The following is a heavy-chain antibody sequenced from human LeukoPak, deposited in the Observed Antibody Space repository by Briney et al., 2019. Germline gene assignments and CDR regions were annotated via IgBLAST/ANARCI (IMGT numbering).Heavy chain of an antibody. Sequence: SETLSLTCAVYGGSFSGYYWSWIRQPAGKGLEWIGRIYTSGSTNYNPSLKSRVTMSVDTSKNQFSLKLSSVTAADTAVYYRAREGGDLGYCSSTSCYIFDYWGQGTLVTVSS. CDR2: IYTSGST. J-gene: IGHJ4*02. D-gene: IGHD2-2*02. V-gene: IGHV4-4*07. CDR1: GGSFSGYY. CDR3: AREGGDLGYCSSTSCYIFDY.